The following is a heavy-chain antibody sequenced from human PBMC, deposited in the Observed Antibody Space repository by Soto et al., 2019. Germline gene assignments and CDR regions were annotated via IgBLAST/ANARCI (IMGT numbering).Heavy chain of an antibody. CDR3: AKDQGIAASHGID. D-gene: IGHD6-13*01. V-gene: IGHV3-30*18. CDR2: ISNDGSDK. J-gene: IGHJ3*01. Sequence: QVQLVESGGGVVQPGTSLRLSCAASGFTFNNYGMHWVRQAPGTGLEWVAAISNDGSDKYYADSVKGRLTISRDNYKNTLYLQMDSLRAEDTAVYYCAKDQGIAASHGIDWGQGTMVTVSS. CDR1: GFTFNNYG.